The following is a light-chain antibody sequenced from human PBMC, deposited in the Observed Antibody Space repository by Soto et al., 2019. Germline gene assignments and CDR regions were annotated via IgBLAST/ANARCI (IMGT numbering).Light chain of an antibody. CDR3: HQRASWPYT. J-gene: IGKJ2*01. V-gene: IGKV3D-11*01. CDR2: RAS. CDR1: QGIGVS. Sequence: DIVLTQSPDTLSLSPGETATLYCRASQGIGVSLAWYQHKPGQAPRLVIYRASNRAAGVPDRFRGSGSGTDFLLTISSLEPEDIAIYFCHQRASWPYTFGQGTKLEIK.